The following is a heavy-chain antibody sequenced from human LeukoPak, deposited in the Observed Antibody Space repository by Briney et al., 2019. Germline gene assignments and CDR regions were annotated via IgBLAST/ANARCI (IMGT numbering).Heavy chain of an antibody. Sequence: SETLSLTCAVYGGSFSGYYWSWIRQPPGKGLEWIGEINHSGSTNYNPSLKSRVTISVDTSKNQFSLKLSSVTAADTAVYYCARFHTSGYYRHFDFWGQGTLVTVSS. D-gene: IGHD3-22*01. J-gene: IGHJ4*02. CDR1: GGSFSGYY. CDR2: INHSGST. V-gene: IGHV4-34*09. CDR3: ARFHTSGYYRHFDF.